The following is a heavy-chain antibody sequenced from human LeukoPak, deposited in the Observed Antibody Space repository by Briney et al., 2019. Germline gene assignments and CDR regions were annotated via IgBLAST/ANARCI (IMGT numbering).Heavy chain of an antibody. J-gene: IGHJ3*02. D-gene: IGHD3-9*01. CDR2: FDPEDGET. V-gene: IGHV1-24*01. Sequence: ASVKVSCKVSGYTLTELSMHWVRQAPGKGLEWMGGFDPEDGETIYAQKFQGRVTMTEDTSTDTAYMELSSLRSEDTAVYYCATDRRLTGLHKPHDAFDIWGQGTMVTVSS. CDR1: GYTLTELS. CDR3: ATDRRLTGLHKPHDAFDI.